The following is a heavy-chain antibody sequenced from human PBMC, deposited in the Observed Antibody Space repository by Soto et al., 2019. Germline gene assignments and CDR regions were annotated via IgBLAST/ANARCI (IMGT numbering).Heavy chain of an antibody. V-gene: IGHV5-51*01. CDR1: GYSFTSYW. CDR3: ARRNYCGGDCYSPEAAFDI. CDR2: IYPGDSDT. Sequence: PGESLKISCKGSGYSFTSYWIGWVRQMPGKGLEWMGIIYPGDSDTRYSPSFQGQVTISADKPISTAYLQWSSLKASDTAMYYCARRNYCGGDCYSPEAAFDIWGQGTMVTVSS. D-gene: IGHD2-21*02. J-gene: IGHJ3*02.